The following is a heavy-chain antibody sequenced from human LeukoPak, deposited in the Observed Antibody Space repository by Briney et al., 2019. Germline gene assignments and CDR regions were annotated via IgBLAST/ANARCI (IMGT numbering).Heavy chain of an antibody. D-gene: IGHD3-22*01. Sequence: GGSLRLSCAASGFTFSNAWMSWVRQAPGKGLEWVGRIKSKTDGGTTDYAAPVKGRFTISRDDSKNTLYLQMNSLRAEDTAVYYCAKSLYDSSGYYLYYFDYWGQGTLVTVSS. V-gene: IGHV3-15*01. J-gene: IGHJ4*02. CDR1: GFTFSNAW. CDR2: IKSKTDGGTT. CDR3: AKSLYDSSGYYLYYFDY.